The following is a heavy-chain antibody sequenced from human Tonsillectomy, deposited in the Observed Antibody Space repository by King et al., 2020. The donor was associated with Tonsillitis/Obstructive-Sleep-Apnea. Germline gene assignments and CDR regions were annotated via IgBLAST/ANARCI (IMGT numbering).Heavy chain of an antibody. J-gene: IGHJ5*02. CDR1: GFTFSSYW. V-gene: IGHV3-74*01. D-gene: IGHD3-3*01. CDR2: INSDGSST. Sequence: EVQLVESGGGLVQPGGSLRLSCAASGFTFSSYWMHWVRQAPGKGLVWVSRINSDGSSTSYADSVKGRFTISRDNAKNTLYLQMNSLRAEDTAVYYCARDSGGYYDFCSGLDDSTNWFDPWGQGTLVTVSS. CDR3: ARDSGGYYDFCSGLDDSTNWFDP.